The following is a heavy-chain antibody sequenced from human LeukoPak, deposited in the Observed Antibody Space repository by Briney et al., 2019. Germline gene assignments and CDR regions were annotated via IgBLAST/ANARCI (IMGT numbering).Heavy chain of an antibody. Sequence: GASVKVSCKASVYTLTSYGISWVRQAPGQGLEWVGWTSVHNGNTHYAQNLQGRVTLTTDTSTSTAYMELTSLRSDDTAVYYCARVEMATIYILWGQGTLVTVSS. J-gene: IGHJ4*02. CDR1: VYTLTSYG. CDR3: ARVEMATIYIL. V-gene: IGHV1-18*01. CDR2: TSVHNGNT. D-gene: IGHD5-24*01.